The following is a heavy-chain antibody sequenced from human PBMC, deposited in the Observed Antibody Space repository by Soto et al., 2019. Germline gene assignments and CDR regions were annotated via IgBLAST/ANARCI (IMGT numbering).Heavy chain of an antibody. CDR2: ISAYNGNT. V-gene: IGHV1-18*01. CDR3: ARVGYCSSTSCYEYGAFDI. D-gene: IGHD2-2*01. Sequence: ASVKVSCKASGYTFTSYGISWARQAPGQGLEWMGWISAYNGNTNYAQKLQGRVTMTTDTSTSTAYMELRSLRSDDTAVYYCARVGYCSSTSCYEYGAFDIWGQGTMVTVSS. CDR1: GYTFTSYG. J-gene: IGHJ3*02.